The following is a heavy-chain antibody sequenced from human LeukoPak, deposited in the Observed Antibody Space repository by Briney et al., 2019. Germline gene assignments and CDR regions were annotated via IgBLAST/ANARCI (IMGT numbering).Heavy chain of an antibody. CDR1: GFTFSSYS. D-gene: IGHD6-19*01. Sequence: GGSLRLSCAASGFTFSSYSMNWVRQAPGKGLEWVSSISSSSSYIYYADSVKGRFTISRDNAKNSLYLQMNSLRAEDTAVYYCARDPSGWYFVDYWGQGTLVTVSS. CDR3: ARDPSGWYFVDY. J-gene: IGHJ4*02. V-gene: IGHV3-21*01. CDR2: ISSSSSYI.